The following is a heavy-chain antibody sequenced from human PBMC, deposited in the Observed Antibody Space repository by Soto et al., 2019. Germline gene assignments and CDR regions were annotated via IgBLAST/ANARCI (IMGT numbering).Heavy chain of an antibody. Sequence: ASVKVSCKASGYIFPDYYVHWVRQATGEGLEWMGRINTNGGGTNYAQKFEGWVTMSTDTSISTGYMELSRLNFDDTAVYYCARGEQLVHFDSWGQGTLVTVSS. V-gene: IGHV1-2*04. CDR3: ARGEQLVHFDS. CDR1: GYIFPDYY. J-gene: IGHJ4*01. D-gene: IGHD6-6*01. CDR2: INTNGGGT.